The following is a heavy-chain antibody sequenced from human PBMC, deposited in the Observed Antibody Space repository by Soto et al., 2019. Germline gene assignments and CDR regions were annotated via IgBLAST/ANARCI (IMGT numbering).Heavy chain of an antibody. Sequence: KSGGSLRLSCAASGFTFSSYSMNWVRQAPGKGLEWVSSISSSSSYIYYADSVKGRFTISRDNAKNSLYLQMNSLRAEDTAVYYCARIMITFGGVIVTRGTDVWGQGTTVTVSS. D-gene: IGHD3-16*02. CDR1: GFTFSSYS. J-gene: IGHJ6*02. CDR3: ARIMITFGGVIVTRGTDV. CDR2: ISSSSSYI. V-gene: IGHV3-21*01.